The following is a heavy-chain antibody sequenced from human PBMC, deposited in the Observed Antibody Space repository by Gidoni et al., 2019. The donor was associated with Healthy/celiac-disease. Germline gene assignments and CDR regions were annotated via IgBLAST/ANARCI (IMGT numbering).Heavy chain of an antibody. Sequence: QVQLQQWGAGLLKPSETLSLTCAVYGGSFSGYYWSWIRQPPGKGLEWIGEINHSGSTNYNPSLKSRVTISVDTSKNQFSLKLSSVTAADTAVYYCARNRGYSYGVYYYYGMDVWGQGTTVTVSS. V-gene: IGHV4-34*01. CDR3: ARNRGYSYGVYYYYGMDV. CDR1: GGSFSGYY. CDR2: INHSGST. J-gene: IGHJ6*02. D-gene: IGHD5-18*01.